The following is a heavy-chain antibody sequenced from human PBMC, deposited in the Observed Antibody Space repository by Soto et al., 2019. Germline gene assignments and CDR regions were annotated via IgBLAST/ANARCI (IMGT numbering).Heavy chain of an antibody. Sequence: SETLSLTCTVSGGSISSYYWSWIRQPPGKGLEWIGYIYYSGSTNYNPSLKSRVTISVDTSKNQFSLKLSSVTAADTAVYYCARTYYDFWSGYRGAFDIWGQGTMVTIS. CDR2: IYYSGST. CDR1: GGSISSYY. J-gene: IGHJ3*02. D-gene: IGHD3-3*01. CDR3: ARTYYDFWSGYRGAFDI. V-gene: IGHV4-59*08.